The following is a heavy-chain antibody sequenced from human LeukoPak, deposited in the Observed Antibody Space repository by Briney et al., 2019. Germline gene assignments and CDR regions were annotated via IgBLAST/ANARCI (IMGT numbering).Heavy chain of an antibody. D-gene: IGHD3-16*01. J-gene: IGHJ6*02. CDR3: AKGITRYYYYGMDV. V-gene: IGHV3-9*01. Sequence: GRSLRLSCAASGFTFDDYAMHWVRQAPGKGLEWVSGISWNSGSIGYADSVKGRFTISRDDAKNSLYLQMNSLRAEDTALYYCAKGITRYYYYGMDVWGQGTTVTVSS. CDR2: ISWNSGSI. CDR1: GFTFDDYA.